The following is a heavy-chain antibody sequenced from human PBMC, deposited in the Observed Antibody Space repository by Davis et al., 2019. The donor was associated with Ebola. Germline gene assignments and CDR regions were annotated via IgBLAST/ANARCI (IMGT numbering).Heavy chain of an antibody. Sequence: SCKASGGTFSSYAISWVRQAPGKGLEWVAVISYDGSNKYYADSVKGRFTISRDNSKNTLYLQMNSLRAEDTAVYYCARDRLVDTIFGVAGYGMDVWGQGTTVTVSS. J-gene: IGHJ6*02. D-gene: IGHD3-3*01. CDR3: ARDRLVDTIFGVAGYGMDV. CDR2: ISYDGSNK. V-gene: IGHV3-30-3*01. CDR1: GGTFSSYA.